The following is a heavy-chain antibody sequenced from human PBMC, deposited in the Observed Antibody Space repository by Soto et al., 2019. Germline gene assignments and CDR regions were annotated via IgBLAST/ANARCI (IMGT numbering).Heavy chain of an antibody. D-gene: IGHD6-19*01. CDR3: ARGLASGWYGNYYYGMDV. CDR1: GFTFSDHY. Sequence: GGSLRLSCAASGFTFSDHYMDWVRQAPGKGLEWVGRTRNKANSYTTEYAASVKGRFTISRDDSKNSLYLQMNSLKTEDTAVYYCARGLASGWYGNYYYGMDVWGQGTTVTVSS. V-gene: IGHV3-72*01. CDR2: TRNKANSYTT. J-gene: IGHJ6*02.